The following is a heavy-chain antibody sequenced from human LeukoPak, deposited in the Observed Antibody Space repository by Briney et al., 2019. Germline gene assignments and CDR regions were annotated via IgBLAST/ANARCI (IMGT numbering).Heavy chain of an antibody. CDR2: IYYSGST. CDR1: GGSISSYY. V-gene: IGHV4-59*12. D-gene: IGHD2-21*02. J-gene: IGHJ4*02. CDR3: ARDGHRGDSTQITRRHYHFAH. Sequence: SETLSLTCTVSGGSISSYYWSWIRQPPGKGLEWIGYIYYSGSTNYNPSLKSRVTISVDTSKNQFSLKLSSVTAADTAVYYCARDGHRGDSTQITRRHYHFAHWGQGALVTVSS.